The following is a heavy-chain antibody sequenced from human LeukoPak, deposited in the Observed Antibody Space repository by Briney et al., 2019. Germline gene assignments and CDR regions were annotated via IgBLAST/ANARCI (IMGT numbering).Heavy chain of an antibody. D-gene: IGHD3-9*01. CDR3: ARDSMYYDILTGKALDY. J-gene: IGHJ4*02. V-gene: IGHV3-33*01. Sequence: PGGSLRLSCAASGFTFSSYGMHWVRQAPGKGLEWVAVIWYDGSNKYYADSVKGRFTISRDNSKNTLYLQMNSLRAEDTAVYYCARDSMYYDILTGKALDYWGQGTLVTVSS. CDR1: GFTFSSYG. CDR2: IWYDGSNK.